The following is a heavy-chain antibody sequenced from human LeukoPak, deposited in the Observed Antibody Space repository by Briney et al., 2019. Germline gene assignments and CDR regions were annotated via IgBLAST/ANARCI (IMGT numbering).Heavy chain of an antibody. CDR1: GFTFSSYG. V-gene: IGHV3-30*18. Sequence: GGSLRLSCATSGFTFSSYGMHWVRQAPGKGLEWVAVISYDGSNKYYADSVKGRFTISRDNSRNTLYLQMNSLRAEDTAVYYCAKGKWLVQNPATAWGQGTLVTVSS. CDR3: AKGKWLVQNPATA. J-gene: IGHJ4*02. CDR2: ISYDGSNK. D-gene: IGHD6-19*01.